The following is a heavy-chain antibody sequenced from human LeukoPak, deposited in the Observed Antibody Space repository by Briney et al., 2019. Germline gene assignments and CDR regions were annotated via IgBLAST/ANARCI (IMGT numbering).Heavy chain of an antibody. CDR1: GFTFGDSY. V-gene: IGHV3-11*03. J-gene: IGHJ4*02. Sequence: PGGSLRLSCAASGFTFGDSYMSWIRQAPGKGLEWVSYITSSSASTNYADSVKGRFTISRDDANNSLDLQMNSLRAEDAAVYNIARWGTFIQGVISTLYYFDYWGQGTLVTVSS. CDR3: ARWGTFIQGVISTLYYFDY. CDR2: ITSSSAST. D-gene: IGHD3-10*01.